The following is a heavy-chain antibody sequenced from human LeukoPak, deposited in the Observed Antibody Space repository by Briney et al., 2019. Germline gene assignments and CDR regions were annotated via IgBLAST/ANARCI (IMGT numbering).Heavy chain of an antibody. V-gene: IGHV1-2*02. CDR1: GYTFTGYY. CDR2: INPNSGGT. CDR3: ARGILWFGGSLDY. D-gene: IGHD3-10*01. J-gene: IGHJ4*02. Sequence: ASVKVSCKASGYTFTGYYMHWVRQPPGQGLEWMGWINPNSGGTNYAQKFQGRVTMTRDTSISTAYMELSRLRSDDTAVYYCARGILWFGGSLDYWGQGTLVTVSS.